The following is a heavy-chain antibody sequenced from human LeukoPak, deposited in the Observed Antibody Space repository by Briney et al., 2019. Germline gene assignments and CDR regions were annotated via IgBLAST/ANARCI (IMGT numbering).Heavy chain of an antibody. Sequence: GGSLRLSCAASGFTFSSYWMHWVRHVPGKGLVWVSRINGDGSITAYADSVKGRFTISRDNAKNTLNLQMNSLRAEDTAVYYCARRGPEIVATIDYWGQGTLVTVSS. CDR3: ARRGPEIVATIDY. J-gene: IGHJ4*02. V-gene: IGHV3-74*01. CDR2: INGDGSIT. CDR1: GFTFSSYW. D-gene: IGHD5-12*01.